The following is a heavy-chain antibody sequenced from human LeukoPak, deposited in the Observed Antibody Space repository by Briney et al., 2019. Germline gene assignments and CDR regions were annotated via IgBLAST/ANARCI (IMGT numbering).Heavy chain of an antibody. Sequence: ASVKVSCKVSGYTLTELSMHWVRQAPGKGLEWMGGFDPEDGETIYAQKFQGRVTMTEDTSTDTAYMELSSLRSEDTAVYYCATGLYYDILTGYPDWGQGTLVTVSS. CDR2: FDPEDGET. D-gene: IGHD3-9*01. V-gene: IGHV1-24*01. J-gene: IGHJ4*02. CDR3: ATGLYYDILTGYPD. CDR1: GYTLTELS.